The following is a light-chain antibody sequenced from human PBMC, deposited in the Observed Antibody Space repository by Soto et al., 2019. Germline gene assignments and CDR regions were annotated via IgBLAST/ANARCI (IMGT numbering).Light chain of an antibody. CDR3: QQYANSPFT. CDR2: AAS. CDR1: QSVSSNY. J-gene: IGKJ2*01. Sequence: EIVLTQSPGTLPLSPGERATLSCRASQSVSSNYLVWYQQTPGQAPRPLIYAASSRATGIPDRFSGSGSGTDFNLTIRRLEPEDFAVYYCQQYANSPFTFGQGTKLEIK. V-gene: IGKV3-20*01.